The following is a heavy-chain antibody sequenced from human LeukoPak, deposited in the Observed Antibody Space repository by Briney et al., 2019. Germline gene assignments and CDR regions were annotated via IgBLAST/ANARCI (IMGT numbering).Heavy chain of an antibody. CDR1: GGSISTGAYY. J-gene: IGHJ6*02. V-gene: IGHV4-31*03. CDR3: ARDWAGSCGGGSCNSYGMDV. CDR2: ISYTGNT. Sequence: PSQTLSLTCTVSGGSISTGAYYWGWIRQHPEKGLEWLGHISYTGNTYYNPSLKSRMTMSLDTSENQFSLRVSSVTAADTAVYYCARDWAGSCGGGSCNSYGMDVWGQGTTVTVS. D-gene: IGHD2-15*01.